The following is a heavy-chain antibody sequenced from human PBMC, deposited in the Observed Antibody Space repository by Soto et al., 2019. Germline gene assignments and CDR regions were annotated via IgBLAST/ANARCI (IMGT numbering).Heavy chain of an antibody. CDR2: IFSGGST. J-gene: IGHJ3*02. V-gene: IGHV4-59*01. Sequence: ASETLSLTCTVSGGSTSSYFWSWIRQPPRKGLEWIGYIFSGGSTNYNPSLESRVTISVDTSKNQFSLKLTSVTAADTAVYYCARVPVTTITGAFDMWGQGTMVTVSS. CDR3: ARVPVTTITGAFDM. D-gene: IGHD4-4*01. CDR1: GGSTSSYF.